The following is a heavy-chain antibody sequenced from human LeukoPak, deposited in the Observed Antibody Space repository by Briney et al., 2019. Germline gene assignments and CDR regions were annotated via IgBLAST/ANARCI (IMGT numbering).Heavy chain of an antibody. CDR3: TRAPHPRCSSSGCYLDY. CDR2: IQAKAYGGAT. V-gene: IGHV3-49*04. J-gene: IGHJ4*02. CDR1: GFTFGDYA. Sequence: GGSLRLSCSPSGFTFGDYAMSWVRQAPGKGLEWVGFIQAKAYGGATKYAASVNGRFSISRDDSQSIANLQMNDLKTEDTAVYYCTRAPHPRCSSSGCYLDYWGQGTLVTVS. D-gene: IGHD2-2*01.